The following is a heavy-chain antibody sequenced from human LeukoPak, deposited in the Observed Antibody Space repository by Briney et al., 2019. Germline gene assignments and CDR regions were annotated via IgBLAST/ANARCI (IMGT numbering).Heavy chain of an antibody. CDR2: INPNSGGT. V-gene: IGHV1-2*02. D-gene: IGHD2-2*01. J-gene: IGHJ4*02. CDR3: ARDYRGLLPAAMTYYFDY. Sequence: PGASVKVSCKASGYTFTGYYMHWVRQAPGQGLEWMGWINPNSGGTNYAQKFQGRVTMTRDTSISTAYMELSRLRSDDTAVYYCARDYRGLLPAAMTYYFDYWGQGILVTVSS. CDR1: GYTFTGYY.